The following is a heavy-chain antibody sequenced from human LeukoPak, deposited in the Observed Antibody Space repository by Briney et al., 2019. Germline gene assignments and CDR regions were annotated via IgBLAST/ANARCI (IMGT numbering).Heavy chain of an antibody. J-gene: IGHJ3*02. CDR3: ARVWPHYYDSSGPPGAFDI. D-gene: IGHD3-22*01. V-gene: IGHV1-69*05. CDR2: IIPIFGTA. Sequence: GASVKVSCKASGGTLSSYAISWVRQAPGQGLEWMGGIIPIFGTANYAQKFQGRVTITTDESTSTAYMELSSLRSEDTAVYYCARVWPHYYDSSGPPGAFDIWGQGTMVTVSS. CDR1: GGTLSSYA.